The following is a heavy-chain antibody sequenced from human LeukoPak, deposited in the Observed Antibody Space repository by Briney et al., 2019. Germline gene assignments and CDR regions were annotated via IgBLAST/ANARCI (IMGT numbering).Heavy chain of an antibody. V-gene: IGHV3-53*01. Sequence: GSLRLSCAASGFSVSSLYMSWVRQAPGKGLEWVSVIYHDERTDYADSVRGRFTISRDNSKNTLYPQMNSLRVDDTAVYYCAGAVAGPWYNWFDPWGQGTLVTVSS. CDR2: IYHDERT. CDR1: GFSVSSLY. D-gene: IGHD6-19*01. CDR3: AGAVAGPWYNWFDP. J-gene: IGHJ5*02.